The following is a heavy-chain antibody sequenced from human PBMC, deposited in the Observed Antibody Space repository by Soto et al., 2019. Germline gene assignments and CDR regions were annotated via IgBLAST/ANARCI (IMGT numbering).Heavy chain of an antibody. D-gene: IGHD3-3*01. CDR1: GGSISSGAYY. Sequence: PSETLSRTCTVSGGSISSGAYYWSWIRQHPGKGLESSGYIYYSWSTYYNPSLKSRVTISADTSKNPFSLKLSSVTAADTAVYYCARYYDFWSGYYFDYWGQGTLVTVSS. CDR3: ARYYDFWSGYYFDY. CDR2: IYYSWST. J-gene: IGHJ4*02. V-gene: IGHV4-31*03.